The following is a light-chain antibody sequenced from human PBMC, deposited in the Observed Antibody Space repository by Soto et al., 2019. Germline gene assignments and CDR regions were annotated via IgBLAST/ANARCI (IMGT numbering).Light chain of an antibody. CDR2: DTS. CDR1: QSINSNY. Sequence: EIVLTQSPATLSLSPGERATLSCGVSQSINSNYLAWYQQKPGLAPRLVIYDTSRRAPGIPDRLTGSGSGTDFTLTISRLEPEDSAIYYCQQYGSSPTFGQGTLLEIK. V-gene: IGKV3D-20*01. J-gene: IGKJ5*01. CDR3: QQYGSSPT.